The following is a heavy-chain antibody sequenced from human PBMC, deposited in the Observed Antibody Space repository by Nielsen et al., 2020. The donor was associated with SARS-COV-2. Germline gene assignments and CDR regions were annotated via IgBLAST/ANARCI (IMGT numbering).Heavy chain of an antibody. D-gene: IGHD6-6*01. CDR1: GFTFSSYW. J-gene: IGHJ4*02. CDR3: ARGIAAHGY. CDR2: IKQDGSEK. Sequence: GESLKISCAASGFTFSSYWMSWVRQAPGKGLEWVANIKQDGSEKYYVDSVKGRFTISRDNAKNSLYLQMNSLRAEDTAVYYYARGIAAHGYWGQGTLVTVSS. V-gene: IGHV3-7*03.